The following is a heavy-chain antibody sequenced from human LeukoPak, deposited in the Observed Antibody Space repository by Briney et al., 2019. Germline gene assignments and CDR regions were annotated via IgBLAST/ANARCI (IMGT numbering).Heavy chain of an antibody. CDR2: ISSSGSTI. CDR3: AELGITMIGGV. Sequence: QSGASLRLSCAASGFTFSSYEMNWVRQAPGKGLEWVSYISSSGSTIYYADSVKGRFTISRDNAENSLYLQMNSLRAEDTAVYYCAELGITMIGGVWGKGTTVTISA. CDR1: GFTFSSYE. V-gene: IGHV3-48*03. D-gene: IGHD3-10*02. J-gene: IGHJ6*04.